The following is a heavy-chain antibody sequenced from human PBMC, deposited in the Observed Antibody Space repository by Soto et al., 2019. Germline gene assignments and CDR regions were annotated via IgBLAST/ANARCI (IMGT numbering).Heavy chain of an antibody. Sequence: PTPTITLTWAFSGFSLTTASIFVGWIRHPPGKAPECLALIYWDDDQRYSLFLKDRLTISKDTSRSRVVLTISKMNPEDTGTYFCAHYGEYDLLSFDHWGPGTMVTVYS. J-gene: IGHJ4*02. CDR2: IYWDDDQ. V-gene: IGHV2-5*08. CDR1: GFSLTTASIF. D-gene: IGHD4-17*01. CDR3: AHYGEYDLLSFDH.